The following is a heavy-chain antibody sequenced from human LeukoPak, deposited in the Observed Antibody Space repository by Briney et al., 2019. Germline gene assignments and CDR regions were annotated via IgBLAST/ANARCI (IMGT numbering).Heavy chain of an antibody. V-gene: IGHV3-11*01. D-gene: IGHD3-22*01. CDR2: ISSSGSPI. CDR3: ARERVRFNY. CDR1: GFIFSGYY. Sequence: GGSLRLSCAASGFIFSGYYMTWIRQAPGKGLEWVSYISSSGSPIYYADSVKGRFTISRDNAKNSLYLQMNSLRAEDTAVYFCARERVRFNYWGQGTLVTVSS. J-gene: IGHJ4*02.